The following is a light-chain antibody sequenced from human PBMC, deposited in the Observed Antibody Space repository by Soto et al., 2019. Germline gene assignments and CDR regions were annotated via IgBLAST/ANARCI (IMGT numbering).Light chain of an antibody. CDR3: QQHAHWPLT. V-gene: IGKV3-11*01. CDR2: EAS. CDR1: QSVGTN. J-gene: IGKJ4*01. Sequence: EIVLTQSPATLSLSPGERATLSCRASQSVGTNLAWYQQKPGQAPGLLIYEASTRATGIPARFSGSGSGTDFTLTISSLEPEDFAVYYCQQHAHWPLTFGGGTKVEIK.